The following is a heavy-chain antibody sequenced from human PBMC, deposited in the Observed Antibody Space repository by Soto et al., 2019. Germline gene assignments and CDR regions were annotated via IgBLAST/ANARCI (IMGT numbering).Heavy chain of an antibody. CDR1: GFTFSSYA. V-gene: IGHV3-23*01. CDR2: INSRGGST. D-gene: IGHD2-2*01. Sequence: GSLRVYCAASGFTFSSYAMSWVRQAPGKGLEWVSAINSRGGSTYYADSVKGRFTISRDSSKNTLYLQMNSLRAEDTAVYYCAKDRSSTSCYAFDYWGQGTLVTFSS. J-gene: IGHJ4*02. CDR3: AKDRSSTSCYAFDY.